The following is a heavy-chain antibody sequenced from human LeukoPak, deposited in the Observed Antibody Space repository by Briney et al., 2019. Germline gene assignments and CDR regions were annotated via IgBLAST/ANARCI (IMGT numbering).Heavy chain of an antibody. CDR2: ISADNGNT. CDR1: GGTFSSYA. CDR3: ARGPILRFLEWSTSPRDAFDI. Sequence: ASVKVSCKASGGTFSSYAISWVRQAPGQGLEWMGWISADNGNTNYVQKFQGRVTMTTDTSTSTAYMELRSLRSDDTAVYYCARGPILRFLEWSTSPRDAFDIWGQGTMVTVSS. J-gene: IGHJ3*02. D-gene: IGHD3-3*01. V-gene: IGHV1-18*01.